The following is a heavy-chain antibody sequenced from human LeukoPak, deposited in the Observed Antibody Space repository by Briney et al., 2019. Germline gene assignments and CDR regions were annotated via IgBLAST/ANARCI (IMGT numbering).Heavy chain of an antibody. CDR2: IYYSGST. J-gene: IGHJ6*02. CDR1: GGSISSSSYY. CDR3: ARVGDGYKYYGMDV. D-gene: IGHD1-26*01. Sequence: PSETLSLTCTVSGGSISSSSYYWGWIRQPPGKGLEWIGSIYYSGSTYYNPSLKSRVTISVDTSKNQFSLKLSSVTAADTAVYYCARVGDGYKYYGMDVWGQGTTVTLSS. V-gene: IGHV4-39*01.